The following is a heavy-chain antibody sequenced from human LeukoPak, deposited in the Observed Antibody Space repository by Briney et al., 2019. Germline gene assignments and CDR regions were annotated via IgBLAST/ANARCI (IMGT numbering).Heavy chain of an antibody. CDR2: IYYSGST. J-gene: IGHJ4*02. V-gene: IGHV4-59*01. Sequence: SETLSLTCTVSGGSISSYYWSWIRQPPGKGLEWIGYIYYSGSTNYNPSLKSRVTISVDTSKNQFSLKLSSVTAADTAVYYCVRDRRGIAAAGTFDYWGQGTLVTVSS. CDR3: VRDRRGIAAAGTFDY. D-gene: IGHD6-13*01. CDR1: GGSISSYY.